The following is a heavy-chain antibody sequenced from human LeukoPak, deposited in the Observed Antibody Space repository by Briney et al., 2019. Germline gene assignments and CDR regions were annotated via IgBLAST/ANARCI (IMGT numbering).Heavy chain of an antibody. Sequence: GGSLRPSCGASGFTFSSYEMNWVRQAPGKGLEGVSYISSSGSTIYCADSVKGRFTISRDNAKKSLYLQMNSLRAEDTAVYYCARGRRGSGSYWGRAFDYWGQGTLVTVSS. J-gene: IGHJ4*02. CDR1: GFTFSSYE. CDR2: ISSSGSTI. D-gene: IGHD3-10*01. CDR3: ARGRRGSGSYWGRAFDY. V-gene: IGHV3-48*03.